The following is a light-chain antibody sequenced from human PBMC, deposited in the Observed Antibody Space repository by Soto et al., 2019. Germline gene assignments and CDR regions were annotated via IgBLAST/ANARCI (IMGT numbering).Light chain of an antibody. CDR1: QSISDRY. J-gene: IGKJ1*01. Sequence: IVLTHSPGTLSLSPGGGATLSCRASQSISDRYLAWYQQKPGQAPRLLIYRASTRATNIPARFSGSGSGTDFTLTISRLEPEDLAVYYCQQYGSSGTFGQGTKVDIK. V-gene: IGKV3-20*01. CDR2: RAS. CDR3: QQYGSSGT.